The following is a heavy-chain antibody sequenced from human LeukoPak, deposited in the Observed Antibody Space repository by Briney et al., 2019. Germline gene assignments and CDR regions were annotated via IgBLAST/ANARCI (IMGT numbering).Heavy chain of an antibody. V-gene: IGHV1-18*01. J-gene: IGHJ4*02. CDR3: ARPPNTGYSSSWYEN. CDR2: ISAYNGNT. Sequence: ASVKVSCKASGYTFTSYGISWVRQAPGQGLEWMGWISAYNGNTNYAQKFRGRVTMTRDTSTSTVYMELSSLRSEDTAVYYCARPPNTGYSSSWYENWGQGTLVTVSS. CDR1: GYTFTSYG. D-gene: IGHD6-13*01.